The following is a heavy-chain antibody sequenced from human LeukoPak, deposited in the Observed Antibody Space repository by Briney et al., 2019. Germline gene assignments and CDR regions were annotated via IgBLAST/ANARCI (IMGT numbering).Heavy chain of an antibody. CDR3: ARDAGAGFDY. CDR1: GFTLSDYY. CDR2: ISSSGSAI. J-gene: IGHJ4*02. D-gene: IGHD6-13*01. Sequence: PGGSLRLSCAASGFTLSDYYMTWIRQASGKGLEWISYISSSGSAINYADSVKGRFTISRDDAKNSLYLQMNSLSAEDTAVYYCARDAGAGFDYWGQGALVTVSS. V-gene: IGHV3-11*04.